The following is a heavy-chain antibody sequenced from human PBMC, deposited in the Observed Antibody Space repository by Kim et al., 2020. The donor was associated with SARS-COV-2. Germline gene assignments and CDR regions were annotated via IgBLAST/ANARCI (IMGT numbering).Heavy chain of an antibody. Sequence: SETLSLTCTVSGGSISSSSYYWGWIRQPPGKGLEWIGSIYYSGSTYYNPSLKSRVTISVDTSKNQFSLKLSSVTAADTAVYYCARQGTIFGVVLSSAELGGMDVWGQGTTVTVSS. CDR3: ARQGTIFGVVLSSAELGGMDV. J-gene: IGHJ6*02. CDR1: GGSISSSSYY. D-gene: IGHD3-3*01. V-gene: IGHV4-39*01. CDR2: IYYSGST.